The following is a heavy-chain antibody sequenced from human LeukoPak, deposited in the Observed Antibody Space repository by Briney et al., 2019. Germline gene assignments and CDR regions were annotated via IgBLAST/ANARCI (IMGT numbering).Heavy chain of an antibody. CDR3: ARTSGDYGWYFDL. CDR1: GDSISSGGYY. J-gene: IGHJ2*01. V-gene: IGHV4-31*03. Sequence: SETLSLTCTVSGDSISSGGYYWSWIRQHPGKDLEWIGYIYYSGSTYSTPSLKSRVTMSVDTSKNQFSLKLSSVTAADTAVYYCARTSGDYGWYFDLWGRGTLVTVSS. D-gene: IGHD4-17*01. CDR2: IYYSGST.